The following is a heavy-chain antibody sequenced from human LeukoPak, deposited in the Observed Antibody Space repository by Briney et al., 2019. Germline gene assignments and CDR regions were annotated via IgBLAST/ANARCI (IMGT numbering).Heavy chain of an antibody. V-gene: IGHV3-21*01. CDR2: ISSRGSYR. CDR3: VRGSRKLGGMDV. D-gene: IGHD1-7*01. Sequence: GGSLRLSCVVSGCTFSNHSMNWVRQAPGRGLEWVSSISSRGSYRFYADSVKGRFTIARDNASKSLFLQMTSLRGEDTAVYYCVRGSRKLGGMDVWGQGTTVTVSS. J-gene: IGHJ6*02. CDR1: GCTFSNHS.